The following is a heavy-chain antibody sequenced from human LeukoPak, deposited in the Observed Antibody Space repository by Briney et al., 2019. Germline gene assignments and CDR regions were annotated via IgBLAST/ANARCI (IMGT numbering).Heavy chain of an antibody. J-gene: IGHJ3*02. Sequence: PSETLSLTCAVYGGSFSGYYWSWIRQPPGKGLEWIGEINHSGSTNYNPSPKSRVTISVDTSKNQFSLKLSSVTAADTAVYYCARGRLCSGGSCRRGKAFDIWGQGTMVTVSS. CDR2: INHSGST. D-gene: IGHD2-15*01. CDR1: GGSFSGYY. V-gene: IGHV4-34*01. CDR3: ARGRLCSGGSCRRGKAFDI.